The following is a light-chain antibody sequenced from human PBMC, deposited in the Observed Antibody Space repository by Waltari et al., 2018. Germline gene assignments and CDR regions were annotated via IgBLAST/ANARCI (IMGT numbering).Light chain of an antibody. V-gene: IGKV1-39*01. Sequence: DIQMTQSPSSLSASVGDRVIITCRASQCVSTYLNWYQMKPWKAPELLIYAASTLQAGVPSRFSGSGSRTDFTLTISSLQPEDFATYYCEQTYDTPPTFGQGTRLEIK. CDR2: AAS. CDR3: EQTYDTPPT. J-gene: IGKJ2*01. CDR1: QCVSTY.